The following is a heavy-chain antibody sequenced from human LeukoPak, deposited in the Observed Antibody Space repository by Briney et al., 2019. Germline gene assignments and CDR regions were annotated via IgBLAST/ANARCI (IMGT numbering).Heavy chain of an antibody. CDR3: ARLYGSGSFQYFDY. D-gene: IGHD3-10*01. V-gene: IGHV4-31*03. J-gene: IGHJ4*02. Sequence: SETLSLTCTVSGGSISSGGYYWSWIRQHPGQGLEWIGDIYYSGSTNYNPSLKSRVTISVDTSKNQFSLKLSSVTAADTAVYYCARLYGSGSFQYFDYWGQGTLVTVSS. CDR1: GGSISSGGYY. CDR2: IYYSGST.